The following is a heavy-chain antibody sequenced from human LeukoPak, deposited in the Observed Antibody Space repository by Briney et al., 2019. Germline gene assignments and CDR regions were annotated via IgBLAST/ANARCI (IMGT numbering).Heavy chain of an antibody. J-gene: IGHJ6*03. CDR1: GYTFTSYD. D-gene: IGHD3-22*01. CDR2: MNPNSGNT. V-gene: IGHV1-8*03. CDR3: ARANYYYDSSGYYYYYYHMDV. Sequence: ASVKVSCKASGYTFTSYDINWVRQATGQGLEWMGWMNPNSGNTGYAQKFQGRVTITRNTSISTAYMELSSLRSEDTAVYYCARANYYYDSSGYYYYYYHMDVWGKGTTVTVSS.